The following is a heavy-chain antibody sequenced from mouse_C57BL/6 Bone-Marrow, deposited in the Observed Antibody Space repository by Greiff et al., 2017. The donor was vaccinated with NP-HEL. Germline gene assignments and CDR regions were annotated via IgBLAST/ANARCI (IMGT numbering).Heavy chain of an antibody. D-gene: IGHD1-1*01. J-gene: IGHJ4*01. CDR1: GYSITSDY. CDR3: ARRDYYGSDAMDY. CDR2: ISYSGST. Sequence: DVMLVESGPGLAKPSQTLSLTCSVTGYSITSDYWNWIRKIPGNKLEYMGYISYSGSTYYNPSLKSRISITRDTSKNQYYLQLNSVTTEDTATYYCARRDYYGSDAMDYWGQGTSVTVSS. V-gene: IGHV3-8*01.